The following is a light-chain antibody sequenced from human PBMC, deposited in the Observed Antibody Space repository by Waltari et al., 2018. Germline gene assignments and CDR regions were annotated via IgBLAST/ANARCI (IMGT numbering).Light chain of an antibody. V-gene: IGKV1-39*01. CDR1: QPISIY. CDR3: QEIYSTSRTVT. J-gene: IGKJ4*01. Sequence: DIQMTQSPSSLSSSVGYIITLICRASQPISIYLNWYQQKPGKAPKLLIYTVSTFQSGGPSRFSGSGSGTEFTLTISSLQPEDFATYYGQEIYSTSRTVTFGGGTKVEI. CDR2: TVS.